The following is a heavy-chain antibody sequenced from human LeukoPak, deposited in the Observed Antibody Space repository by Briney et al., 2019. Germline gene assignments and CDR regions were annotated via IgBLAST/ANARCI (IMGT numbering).Heavy chain of an antibody. V-gene: IGHV3-48*03. CDR2: ISSSGSTI. Sequence: GGSLRLSCAASGFTFSSYEMNWVRQAPGKGLEWVSYISSSGSTIYYAGSVKGRFTISRDNAKNSLYLQMNSLRAEDTAVYYCARDFRRDLIDWGQGTLVTVSS. CDR3: ARDFRRDLID. CDR1: GFTFSSYE. J-gene: IGHJ4*02. D-gene: IGHD3-16*01.